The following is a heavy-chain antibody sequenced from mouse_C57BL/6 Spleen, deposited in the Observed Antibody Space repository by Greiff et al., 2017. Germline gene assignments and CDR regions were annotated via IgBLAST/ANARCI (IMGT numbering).Heavy chain of an antibody. CDR2: IDPSDSET. CDR3: ARRSIYYAMDY. Sequence: QVQLQQPGAELVRPGSSVKLSCKASGYTFTSYWMHWVKQRPIQGLEWIGNIDPSDSETHYNQKFKDKATLTVDKSSSTAYMQLSSLTSEDSAVDYCARRSIYYAMDYWGQGTSVTVSS. J-gene: IGHJ4*01. D-gene: IGHD2-10*02. V-gene: IGHV1-52*01. CDR1: GYTFTSYW.